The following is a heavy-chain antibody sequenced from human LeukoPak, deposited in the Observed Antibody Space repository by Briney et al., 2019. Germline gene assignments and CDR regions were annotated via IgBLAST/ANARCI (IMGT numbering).Heavy chain of an antibody. CDR2: INHSGST. Sequence: SETLSLTCDVYGGSFSGYYWSWIRQPPGKGLEWIGEINHSGSTNYNPSLKSRVTISVDTSKNQFSLKLSSVTAADTAVYYCARLRGVTMVRGANFDYWGQGTLVTVSS. J-gene: IGHJ4*02. CDR1: GGSFSGYY. D-gene: IGHD3-10*01. CDR3: ARLRGVTMVRGANFDY. V-gene: IGHV4-34*01.